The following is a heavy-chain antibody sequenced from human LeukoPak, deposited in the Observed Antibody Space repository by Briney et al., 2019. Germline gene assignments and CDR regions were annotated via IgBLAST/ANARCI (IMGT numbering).Heavy chain of an antibody. J-gene: IGHJ4*02. CDR2: ISGDGDST. CDR1: GFTFDDYA. CDR3: AKDKSASGFYFDY. Sequence: GGSLRLSCAASGFTFDDYAMHWVRQAPGKGLEWVSLISGDGDSTYYADSVKGRFTISRDNSKNSLYLQMNSLRTEDTALYYCAKDKSASGFYFDYSGQGTLVTVSS. D-gene: IGHD3-3*01. V-gene: IGHV3-43*02.